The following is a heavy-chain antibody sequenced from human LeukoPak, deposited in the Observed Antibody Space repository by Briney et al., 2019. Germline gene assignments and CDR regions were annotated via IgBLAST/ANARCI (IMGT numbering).Heavy chain of an antibody. CDR2: ISAYNGNT. V-gene: IGHV1-18*01. CDR1: GYTFISYV. CDR3: ARGENGYSNKTLPGSSHNWFDP. Sequence: GASVKVSCEASGYTFISYVISWVRQAPGQGLEWMGCISAYNGNTNYAQTLQGRVTITTDTSTSKAYMQLRNLRSADTAVYYCARGENGYSNKTLPGSSHNWFDPWGQGTLVTVSS. J-gene: IGHJ5*02. D-gene: IGHD5-18*01.